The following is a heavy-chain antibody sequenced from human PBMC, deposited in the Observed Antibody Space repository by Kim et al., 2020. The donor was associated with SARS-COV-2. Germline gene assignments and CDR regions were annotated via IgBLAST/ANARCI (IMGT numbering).Heavy chain of an antibody. Sequence: GGSLRLSCAASGFTFSSYGMHWVRQAPGKGLEWVAVISYDGSNKYYADSVKGRFTISRDNSKNTLYLQMNSLRAEDTAVYYCARGFPYMVRGLYGMDVWGQGTTVTVSS. CDR3: ARGFPYMVRGLYGMDV. CDR2: ISYDGSNK. CDR1: GFTFSSYG. J-gene: IGHJ6*02. V-gene: IGHV3-33*05. D-gene: IGHD3-10*01.